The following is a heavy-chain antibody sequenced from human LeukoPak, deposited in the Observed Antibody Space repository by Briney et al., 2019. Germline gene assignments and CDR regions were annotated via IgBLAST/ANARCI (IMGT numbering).Heavy chain of an antibody. Sequence: GGSLRLSCAASGFTFDSYGIHWVRQAPGKGLEWVAFISYDGDYKFYADSVKGRFTISRDNAKNSLYLQMNSLRAEDTAVYYCARDSYDILSSPDYWGQGTLVTVSS. CDR2: ISYDGDYK. CDR1: GFTFDSYG. V-gene: IGHV3-30*03. CDR3: ARDSYDILSSPDY. D-gene: IGHD3-9*01. J-gene: IGHJ4*02.